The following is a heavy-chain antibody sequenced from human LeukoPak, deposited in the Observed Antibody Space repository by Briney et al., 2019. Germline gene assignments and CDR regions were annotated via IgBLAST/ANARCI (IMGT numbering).Heavy chain of an antibody. Sequence: GGSLRLSCAASGFTFSSYSMNWVRQAPGKGLEWVSYISSSSSTIYYADSVKGRFTISRDNAKNSLYLQMNSLRAEDTAVYYCARGIPETYYYDSSGYGDHFDYWGQGTLVTVSS. D-gene: IGHD3-22*01. CDR3: ARGIPETYYYDSSGYGDHFDY. J-gene: IGHJ4*02. V-gene: IGHV3-48*04. CDR1: GFTFSSYS. CDR2: ISSSSSTI.